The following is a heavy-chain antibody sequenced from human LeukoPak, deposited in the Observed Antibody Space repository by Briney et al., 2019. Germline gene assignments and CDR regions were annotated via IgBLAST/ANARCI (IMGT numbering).Heavy chain of an antibody. CDR2: INHSGST. D-gene: IGHD6-19*01. CDR3: ASLYSSGWYSK. J-gene: IGHJ4*02. V-gene: IGHV4-34*01. CDR1: GGSISGYY. Sequence: PSETLSLTCTVSGGSISGYYWSWIRQPPGKGLEWIGEINHSGSTNYNPSLKSRVTISVDTSKNQFSLKLSSVTAADTAVYYCASLYSSGWYSKWGQGTLVTVSS.